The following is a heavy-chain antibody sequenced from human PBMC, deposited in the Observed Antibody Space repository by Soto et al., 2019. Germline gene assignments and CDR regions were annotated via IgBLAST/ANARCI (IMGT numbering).Heavy chain of an antibody. CDR2: IWYDGSNK. CDR1: GFTFSTYG. V-gene: IGHV3-33*01. J-gene: IGHJ6*02. D-gene: IGHD4-17*01. CDR3: ARGNYGDCYGMDV. Sequence: QVQLVESGGGVVQPGRSLRLSCAASGFTFSTYGMHWVRQAPGKGLEWVAVIWYDGSNKYYADSVKGRFTISRDNSKNTLYLQMNSLRAEDTAVYYCARGNYGDCYGMDVWGQGTTVTVSS.